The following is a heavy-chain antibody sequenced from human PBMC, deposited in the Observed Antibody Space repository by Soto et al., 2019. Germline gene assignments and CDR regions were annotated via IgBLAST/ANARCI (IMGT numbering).Heavy chain of an antibody. D-gene: IGHD3-16*01. CDR1: GFSFDDYG. CDR3: AKAGGRGSGHYFDY. CDR2: ISWNSRSI. V-gene: IGHV3-9*01. Sequence: EVQLVESGGGLVQPGRSLRLSCAASGFSFDDYGMHWVRQAPGKGLEWVSGISWNSRSIGYADSVKGRFTISRDSAKNSLYLQMNSLRAEDTAFYCCAKAGGRGSGHYFDYWGQGTLVTVSS. J-gene: IGHJ4*02.